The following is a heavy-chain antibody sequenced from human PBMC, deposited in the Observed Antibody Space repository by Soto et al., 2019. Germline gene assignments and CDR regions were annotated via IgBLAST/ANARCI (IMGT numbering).Heavy chain of an antibody. CDR2: IYHSGST. J-gene: IGHJ4*02. D-gene: IGHD1-26*01. CDR3: ARVYSGSYSDS. CDR1: GGSISSGGYS. Sequence: SETLSLTCAVSGGSISSGGYSWSWIRQPPGKGLEWIGYIYHSGSTYYNPSLKSRVTMSVDRSKNHFSLNLTSVTAADTAVYYCARVYSGSYSDSWGQGTLVTVSS. V-gene: IGHV4-30-2*01.